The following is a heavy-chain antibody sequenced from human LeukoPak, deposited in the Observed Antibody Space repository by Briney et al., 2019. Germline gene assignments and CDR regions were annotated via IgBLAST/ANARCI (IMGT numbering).Heavy chain of an antibody. CDR1: GFSFNTFE. V-gene: IGHV3-48*03. D-gene: IGHD1-26*01. CDR3: AGGTQYTGSFPF. Sequence: GGSLRLSCAASGFSFNTFEMAWVRQAPGMGLEWLSYISNSGGTIKYADSVKGRFTISRDSAENALYLQMNNLGADDTAVYYCAGGTQYTGSFPFWGQGTLVAVSS. J-gene: IGHJ4*02. CDR2: ISNSGGTI.